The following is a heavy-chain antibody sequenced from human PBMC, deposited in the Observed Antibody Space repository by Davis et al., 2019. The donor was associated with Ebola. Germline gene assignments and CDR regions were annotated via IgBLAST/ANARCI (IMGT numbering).Heavy chain of an antibody. J-gene: IGHJ5*02. Sequence: ASVKISCKASGYTFTGYYMHWLRQPPGQGLEWMGWINPNSGGTNYAQKFQDWVTMTSDASIRTAYMELSRLRSADTAVYYCGRDEGICSSTSCSYNWFDPWGQVTLVTVSS. CDR3: GRDEGICSSTSCSYNWFDP. CDR1: GYTFTGYY. V-gene: IGHV1-2*04. D-gene: IGHD2-2*01. CDR2: INPNSGGT.